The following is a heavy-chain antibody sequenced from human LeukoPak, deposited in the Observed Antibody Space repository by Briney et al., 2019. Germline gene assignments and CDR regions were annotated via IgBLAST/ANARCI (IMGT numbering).Heavy chain of an antibody. J-gene: IGHJ4*02. CDR2: ISYDGSNK. CDR1: GFTFSSYG. CDR3: AKESGWYDY. Sequence: GRSLRLSCAASGFTFSSYGMHWVRQAPGEGLEWVAVISYDGSNKYYADSVKGRFTISRDNSKNTLYLQMNSLRAEDTAAYYCAKESGWYDYWGQGTLVTVSS. V-gene: IGHV3-30*18. D-gene: IGHD6-19*01.